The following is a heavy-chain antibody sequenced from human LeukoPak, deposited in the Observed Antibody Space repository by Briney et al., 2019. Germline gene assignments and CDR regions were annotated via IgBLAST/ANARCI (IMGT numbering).Heavy chain of an antibody. V-gene: IGHV3-74*01. CDR3: ARGGFSHGFDV. Sequence: GGSLRLSCAASGFTFRDYWTHWVRQAPGKGLVWVGRINNDGSDTIYADSVKGRFTVSRDNAKNTLFLQMNSLRAEDTAVYFCARGGFSHGFDVWGQGTVVTVSS. D-gene: IGHD5-12*01. CDR2: INNDGSDT. CDR1: GFTFRDYW. J-gene: IGHJ3*01.